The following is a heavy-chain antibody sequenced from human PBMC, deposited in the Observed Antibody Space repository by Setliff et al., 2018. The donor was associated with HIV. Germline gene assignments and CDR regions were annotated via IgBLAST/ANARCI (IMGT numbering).Heavy chain of an antibody. CDR1: GYTFTSYG. Sequence: ASVKVSCKSSGYTFTSYGISWVRQAPGKGLEWMGWFSGYNGNTNYAQRFRGRVTMTADPSTSTVYMELRSLRSDDTAVYYCARDKSSSVREYLGQGTQVTVSS. J-gene: IGHJ4*02. CDR3: ARDKSSSVREY. CDR2: FSGYNGNT. D-gene: IGHD6-6*01. V-gene: IGHV1-18*01.